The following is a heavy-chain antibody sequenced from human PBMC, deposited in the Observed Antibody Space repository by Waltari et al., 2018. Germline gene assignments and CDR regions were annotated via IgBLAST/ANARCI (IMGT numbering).Heavy chain of an antibody. D-gene: IGHD3-9*01. J-gene: IGHJ5*02. Sequence: QVQLVQSGAEVKKPGASVKVSCKASGYTFTSYDINWVRQATGQGLEWMGWMNPNSGNTGYAQKVQGRVTMTRNTSISTAYMELSSLRSEDTAVYYCARVSQYYDILTGYFWFDPWGQGTLVTVSS. CDR2: MNPNSGNT. V-gene: IGHV1-8*01. CDR1: GYTFTSYD. CDR3: ARVSQYYDILTGYFWFDP.